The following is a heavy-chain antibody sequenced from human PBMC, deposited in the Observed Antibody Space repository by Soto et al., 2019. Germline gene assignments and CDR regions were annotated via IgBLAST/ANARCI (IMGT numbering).Heavy chain of an antibody. J-gene: IGHJ4*02. CDR1: GYSISSGYF. CDR3: ARVYCLTTSCYQGVGFDY. Sequence: SETLSLTCTVSGYSISSGYFWAWIRQPPGKGLDWIGTISQSGRTFYNASLNSRITLSVDTSKNQFSLKLNSVTAADTAVYYCARVYCLTTSCYQGVGFDYWGQGTLVTVSS. D-gene: IGHD2-2*01. CDR2: ISQSGRT. V-gene: IGHV4-38-2*02.